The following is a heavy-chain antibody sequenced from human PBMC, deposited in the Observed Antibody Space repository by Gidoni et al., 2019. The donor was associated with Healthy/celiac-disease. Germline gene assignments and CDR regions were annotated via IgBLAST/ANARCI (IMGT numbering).Heavy chain of an antibody. CDR3: ARSFPAVNWNDRVRPYYYYGMDV. Sequence: SYGMHWVRQAPGKGLEWVAVIWYDGSNKYYADSVKGRFTISRDNSKNTLYLQMNSLRAEDTAVYYCARSFPAVNWNDRVRPYYYYGMDVWGQGTTVTVSS. D-gene: IGHD1-20*01. CDR2: IWYDGSNK. J-gene: IGHJ6*02. CDR1: SYG. V-gene: IGHV3-33*01.